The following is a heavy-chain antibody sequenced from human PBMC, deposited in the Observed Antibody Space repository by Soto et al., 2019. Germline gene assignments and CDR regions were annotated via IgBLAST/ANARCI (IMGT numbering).Heavy chain of an antibody. Sequence: SVKVSCKASGGTFSSYGISWVRQAPGQGLEWMGGIVPIFGTANYAQKFQGRVTITADKSTNTAYMELSSLTSEDTALYYCARLSGQQLVRVTFDYWGQGTLVTVSS. J-gene: IGHJ4*02. CDR1: GGTFSSYG. CDR2: IVPIFGTA. V-gene: IGHV1-69*06. CDR3: ARLSGQQLVRVTFDY. D-gene: IGHD6-13*01.